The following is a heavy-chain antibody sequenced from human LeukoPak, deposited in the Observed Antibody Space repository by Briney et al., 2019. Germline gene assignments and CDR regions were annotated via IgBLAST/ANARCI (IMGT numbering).Heavy chain of an antibody. J-gene: IGHJ4*02. V-gene: IGHV5-51*01. Sequence: GESLKISCKGSGYSFTSYWIGWVRQMPGKGLEWMGIIYPGDSDTRYSPSFQGQVTISADKSISTAYLQWSSLKASDTAMYYCARHGASSSWFKRPSSYYFDYWGQGTLVTVSS. CDR2: IYPGDSDT. CDR3: ARHGASSSWFKRPSSYYFDY. D-gene: IGHD6-13*01. CDR1: GYSFTSYW.